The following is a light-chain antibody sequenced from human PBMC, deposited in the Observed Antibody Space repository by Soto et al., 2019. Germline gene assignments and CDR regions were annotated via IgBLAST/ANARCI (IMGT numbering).Light chain of an antibody. J-gene: IGLJ1*01. Sequence: QSVLTQPPSASGTPGQRVTISCSGSSSNIGSNTVNWYQQLPGTAPKLLIYSNNQRPSGAPDRVSGSKSGTSASLAISGLQSEDEADYYCAAWDDSLHGYYVFGTGTTVTVL. V-gene: IGLV1-44*01. CDR3: AAWDDSLHGYYV. CDR1: SSNIGSNT. CDR2: SNN.